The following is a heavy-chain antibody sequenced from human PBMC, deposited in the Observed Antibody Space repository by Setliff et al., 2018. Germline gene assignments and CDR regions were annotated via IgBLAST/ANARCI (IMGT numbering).Heavy chain of an antibody. CDR3: ARDADYYDSSENPIVDY. Sequence: ASVKVSCKASDYILTSYGLSWVRQAPGQGLEWMGWISTYNGDTYYAQKLQGRVTMTTDTSTSTAYMDLRSLRSDDTAVYYCARDADYYDSSENPIVDYWGQGTLVTVSS. D-gene: IGHD3-22*01. CDR1: DYILTSYG. CDR2: ISTYNGDT. V-gene: IGHV1-18*01. J-gene: IGHJ4*02.